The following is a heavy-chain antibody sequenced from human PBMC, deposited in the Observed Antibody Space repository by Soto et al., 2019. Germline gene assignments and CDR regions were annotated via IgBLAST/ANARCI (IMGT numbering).Heavy chain of an antibody. CDR2: ISSSGSTI. D-gene: IGHD3-22*01. V-gene: IGHV3-48*03. CDR1: GFTFSSYE. J-gene: IGHJ5*02. CDR3: AREDYDSSGYYYGWFDP. Sequence: PGGSLRLSCAASGFTFSSYEMNWVRQAPGKGLEWVSYISSSGSTIYYADSVKGRFTISRDNAKNSLYLQMNSLRAEDTAVYYCAREDYDSSGYYYGWFDPWGQGT.